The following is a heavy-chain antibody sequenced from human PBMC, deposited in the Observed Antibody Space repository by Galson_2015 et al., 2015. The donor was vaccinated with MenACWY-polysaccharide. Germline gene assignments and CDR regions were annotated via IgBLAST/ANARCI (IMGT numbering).Heavy chain of an antibody. J-gene: IGHJ4*02. Sequence: SLRLSCAASGFNVGGLYMSWVRQAPGKRPEWVSIIYSGGFTEYEDSVKGRFTISRDISKNTVYLQMNSLKVEDTAVYYCARGAQRFFDYWGQGRLVTVSA. CDR2: IYSGGFT. CDR3: ARGAQRFFDY. V-gene: IGHV3-53*01. CDR1: GFNVGGLY.